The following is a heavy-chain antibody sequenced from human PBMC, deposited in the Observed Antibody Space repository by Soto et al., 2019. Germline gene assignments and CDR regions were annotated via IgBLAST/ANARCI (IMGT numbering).Heavy chain of an antibody. D-gene: IGHD5-12*01. CDR2: IFSSGST. J-gene: IGHJ4*02. CDR3: AREGSYSAYNFAHGIQLWSFDF. V-gene: IGHV4-4*07. CDR1: GGSINTFY. Sequence: PSETLSLTCTVSGGSINTFYWSWVRQPAGKGLEWIGRIFSSGSTSFNPSLESRVAMSLDTSKNHFSLNLSAVTAADMAFYYCAREGSYSAYNFAHGIQLWSFDFWGQGALVTVSS.